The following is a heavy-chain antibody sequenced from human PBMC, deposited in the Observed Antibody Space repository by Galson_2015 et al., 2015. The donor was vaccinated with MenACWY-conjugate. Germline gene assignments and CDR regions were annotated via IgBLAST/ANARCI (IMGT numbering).Heavy chain of an antibody. CDR2: IYSGGST. J-gene: IGHJ4*02. D-gene: IGHD6-13*01. CDR1: GFTVSSNY. Sequence: SLRLSCAASGFTVSSNYMSWVRQAPGKGLEWVSVIYSGGSTYYADSVKGRFTISRDNSKNTLYLQMNSLRAEDTAVYYCATSVERIAAAGTFDYWGQGTLVTVSS. CDR3: ATSVERIAAAGTFDY. V-gene: IGHV3-53*01.